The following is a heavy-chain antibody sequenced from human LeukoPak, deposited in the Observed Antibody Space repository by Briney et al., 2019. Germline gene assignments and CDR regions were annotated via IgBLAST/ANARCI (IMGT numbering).Heavy chain of an antibody. CDR3: ARGAPGGTTDY. D-gene: IGHD1-1*01. CDR1: GVSFSGYY. CDR2: INHSGST. J-gene: IGHJ4*02. V-gene: IGHV4-34*01. Sequence: SETLSLTCAVYGVSFSGYYWSWIRQPPGKGLEWIGEINHSGSTNYNPSLKSRVTISVDTSKNQFSLKLSSVTAADTAVYYCARGAPGGTTDYWGQGTLVTVSS.